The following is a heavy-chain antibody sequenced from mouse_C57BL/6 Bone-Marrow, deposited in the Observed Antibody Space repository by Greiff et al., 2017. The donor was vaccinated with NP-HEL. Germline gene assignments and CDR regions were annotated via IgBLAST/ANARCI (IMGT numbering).Heavy chain of an antibody. D-gene: IGHD2-5*01. V-gene: IGHV1-64*01. Sequence: VQLQQPGAELVKPGASVKLSCKASGYTFTSYWMHWVKQRPGQGLEWIGMIHPNSGSTNYNEKFKSKATLTVDKSSSTAYMQLSSLTSEDSAVYYCATSYYSNSCFDYWGQGTTLTVSS. CDR1: GYTFTSYW. CDR2: IHPNSGST. CDR3: ATSYYSNSCFDY. J-gene: IGHJ2*01.